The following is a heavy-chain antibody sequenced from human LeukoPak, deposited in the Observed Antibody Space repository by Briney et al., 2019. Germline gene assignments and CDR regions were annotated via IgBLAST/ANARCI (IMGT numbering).Heavy chain of an antibody. CDR1: GFTFSSYA. V-gene: IGHV3-23*01. J-gene: IGHJ6*03. D-gene: IGHD3-10*01. Sequence: PGGSLRLSCAASGFTFSSYAMSWVRQAPGKGLEWVSAISGSGGSTYYADSVKGRFTISRDNSKNTLYLQMNSLRAEDTAVYYCAKVVGGSGSYYFPVPRYYYMDVWGKGTTVTVSS. CDR2: ISGSGGST. CDR3: AKVVGGSGSYYFPVPRYYYMDV.